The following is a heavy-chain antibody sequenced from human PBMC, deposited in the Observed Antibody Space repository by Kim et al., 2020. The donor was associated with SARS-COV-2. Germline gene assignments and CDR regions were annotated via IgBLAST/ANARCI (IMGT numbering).Heavy chain of an antibody. CDR2: ISAYNGNT. CDR3: ASGDLVQVPNYYYYGMDV. CDR1: GYTFTSYG. V-gene: IGHV1-18*04. D-gene: IGHD6-13*01. J-gene: IGHJ6*02. Sequence: ASVKVSCKASGYTFTSYGISWVRQAPRQGLEWMGWISAYNGNTNYAQKLQGRVTMTTDTSTSTAYMELRSLRSDGTAVYYCASGDLVQVPNYYYYGMDVWGQGTTVTVSS.